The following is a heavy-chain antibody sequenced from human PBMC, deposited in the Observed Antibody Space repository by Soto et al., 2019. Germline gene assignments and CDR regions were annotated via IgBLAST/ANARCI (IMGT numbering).Heavy chain of an antibody. CDR2: IYYSGST. CDR3: ARRYGGAFDY. D-gene: IGHD4-17*01. CDR1: GGSISSGGYY. V-gene: IGHV4-61*08. J-gene: IGHJ4*02. Sequence: SETLSLTCTVSGGSISSGGYYWSWIRQPPGKGLEWIGYIYYSGSTNYNPSLKSRVTISVDTSKNQFSLKLSSVTAADTAVYYCARRYGGAFDYWGQGSLVTVSS.